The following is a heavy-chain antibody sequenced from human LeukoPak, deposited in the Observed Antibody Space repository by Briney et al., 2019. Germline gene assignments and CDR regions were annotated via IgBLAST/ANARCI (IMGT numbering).Heavy chain of an antibody. D-gene: IGHD2-15*01. CDR2: ISYDGSSK. V-gene: IGHV3-30*04. Sequence: PGGSLRLSCAASGFTFNNYAIHWVRQAPGKGLDWVAVISYDGSSKYYADSLKGRFTISRDNSKNTLYLQMNSLRAEDTAVYYCARDSPSNYCSGGSCGYYYMDVWGKGTTVTVSS. CDR3: ARDSPSNYCSGGSCGYYYMDV. J-gene: IGHJ6*03. CDR1: GFTFNNYA.